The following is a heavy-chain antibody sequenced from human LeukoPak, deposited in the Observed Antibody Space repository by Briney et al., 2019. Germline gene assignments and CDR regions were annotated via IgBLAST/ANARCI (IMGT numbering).Heavy chain of an antibody. V-gene: IGHV3-30*04. D-gene: IGHD4-23*01. J-gene: IGHJ4*02. Sequence: AGGSLRLSCAASGFTFSSYAMHWVRQAPGKGLEWVAVIWYDGTNKYYADSVKGRFTISRDTSNNMLYLQMNSLRAEDTAVYYCARVSESGNSDYWGQGTLVTVSS. CDR1: GFTFSSYA. CDR3: ARVSESGNSDY. CDR2: IWYDGTNK.